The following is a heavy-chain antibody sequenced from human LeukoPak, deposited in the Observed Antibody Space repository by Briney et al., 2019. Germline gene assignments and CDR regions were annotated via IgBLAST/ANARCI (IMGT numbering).Heavy chain of an antibody. CDR1: GFTFSSYA. J-gene: IGHJ4*02. V-gene: IGHV3-23*01. D-gene: IGHD3-3*01. CDR2: ISGSGGST. CDR3: TKATYDFWRIFDY. Sequence: SGGSLRLSCAASGFTFSSYAMSWVRQAPGKGLEWVSAISGSGGSTYYADSVKGRFTISRDNSKNTLYLQMNSLRAEDTAVYYCTKATYDFWRIFDYWGQGTLVTVSS.